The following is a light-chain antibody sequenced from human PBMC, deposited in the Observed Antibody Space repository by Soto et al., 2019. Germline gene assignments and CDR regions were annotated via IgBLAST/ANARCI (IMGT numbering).Light chain of an antibody. CDR1: SSDVGGYNY. V-gene: IGLV2-14*01. J-gene: IGLJ1*01. Sequence: QSALTQPASVSGSPGQSITISCTGTSSDVGGYNYVSWYPQHPGKAPKLMIYEVSNRPSGVSNRFSGSKSGNTASLTISGLQAEDEADYYCSSYAGDTPYIFGTGTKLTVL. CDR3: SSYAGDTPYI. CDR2: EVS.